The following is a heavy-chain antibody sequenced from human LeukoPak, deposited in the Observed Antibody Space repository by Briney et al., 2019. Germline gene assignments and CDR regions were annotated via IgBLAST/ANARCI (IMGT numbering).Heavy chain of an antibody. V-gene: IGHV4-34*01. CDR1: GFTFSSYE. Sequence: GSLRLSCAASGFTFSSYEMNWVRQPPGKGLEWIGEINHSGSTNYNPSLKSRVTISVDTSKNQFSLKLSSVTAADTAVYYCARDPSYYDYVWGSYRPFDYWGQGTLVTVSS. J-gene: IGHJ4*02. CDR2: INHSGST. D-gene: IGHD3-16*02. CDR3: ARDPSYYDYVWGSYRPFDY.